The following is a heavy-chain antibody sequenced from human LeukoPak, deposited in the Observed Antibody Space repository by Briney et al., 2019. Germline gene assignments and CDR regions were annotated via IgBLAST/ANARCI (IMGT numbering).Heavy chain of an antibody. J-gene: IGHJ4*02. Sequence: PGRSLRLSCAASGFTFRSYAMHWVRQAPGKGLEWVAVISYDGSSEYYADSVKGRFTISRDNSKNTVYVQMNSLRAEDTAVYYCARGGALAYCGGDCYPLDYWGQGTLVTVSS. CDR3: ARGGALAYCGGDCYPLDY. V-gene: IGHV3-30*01. D-gene: IGHD2-21*02. CDR1: GFTFRSYA. CDR2: ISYDGSSE.